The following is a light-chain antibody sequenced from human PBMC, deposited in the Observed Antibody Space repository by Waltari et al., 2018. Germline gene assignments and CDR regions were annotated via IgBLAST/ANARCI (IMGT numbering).Light chain of an antibody. J-gene: IGLJ2*01. CDR2: DVF. CDR3: CSYAGPA. CDR1: GNDVGSYDY. Sequence: GSPGQSVTISCTGTGNDVGSYDYVSWYQQQSGRAPKLIIYDVFNRPSGVPDRFSGSRSGGTAYLTISGLQAEDEADYYCCSYAGPAFGEGTKLTVL. V-gene: IGLV2-11*03.